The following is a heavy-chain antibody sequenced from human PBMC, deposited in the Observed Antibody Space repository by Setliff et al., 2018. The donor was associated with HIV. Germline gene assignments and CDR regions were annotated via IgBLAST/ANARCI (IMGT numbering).Heavy chain of an antibody. J-gene: IGHJ5*02. CDR3: ARHDCGGDCSINWFDP. Sequence: PSETLSLTCTVSGGSISSYYWSWIRQPAGKGLEWIGRIYTSGSTNYNPSLKSRVTMSLDTSNNHFSLKLSSVTAADTAVYYCARHDCGGDCSINWFDPWGQGTLVTVSS. CDR1: GGSISSYY. V-gene: IGHV4-4*07. D-gene: IGHD2-21*02. CDR2: IYTSGST.